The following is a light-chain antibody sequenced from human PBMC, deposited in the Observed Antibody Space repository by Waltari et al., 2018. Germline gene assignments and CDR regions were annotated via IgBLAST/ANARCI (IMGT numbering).Light chain of an antibody. CDR1: SSNIGRYA. Sequence: QSVLTQPPSVSGTPGQRVTISCPGSSSNIGRYAVNWYQQFPGTAPKLLIYYNNPRPSGVPDRFSGSKSGTSASLAISGLQSADEADYHCSAWDDSLNAWVFGGGTRLTVL. V-gene: IGLV1-44*01. CDR3: SAWDDSLNAWV. CDR2: YNN. J-gene: IGLJ3*02.